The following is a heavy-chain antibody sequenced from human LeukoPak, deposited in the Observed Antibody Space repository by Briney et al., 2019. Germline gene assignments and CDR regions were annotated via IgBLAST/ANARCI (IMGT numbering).Heavy chain of an antibody. Sequence: SGGSLRLSCAASGFTFTSYVMSWVRQAPGKGLEWVSTIRGSDDATYYADSVKGRFTISRDNSKNTLHLQMNSLRADDTALYYCARRTWEWGFFDYWGQGTLVAVSS. D-gene: IGHD3-3*01. V-gene: IGHV3-23*01. J-gene: IGHJ4*02. CDR3: ARRTWEWGFFDY. CDR2: IRGSDDAT. CDR1: GFTFTSYV.